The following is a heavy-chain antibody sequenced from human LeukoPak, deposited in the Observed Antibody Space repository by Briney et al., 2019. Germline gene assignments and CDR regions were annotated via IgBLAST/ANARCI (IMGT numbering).Heavy chain of an antibody. CDR1: GFTFSSYS. CDR3: ARSRRGSGSYGYYFDY. D-gene: IGHD6-19*01. J-gene: IGHJ4*02. V-gene: IGHV3-53*01. CDR2: IYSGGST. Sequence: GGSVRLSCAASGFTFSSYSMNWVRQAPGKGLEWVSVIYSGGSTYYADSVKGRFTISRDNSKNTLYLQMNSLRAEDTAVYYCARSRRGSGSYGYYFDYSGQGTLVTVSS.